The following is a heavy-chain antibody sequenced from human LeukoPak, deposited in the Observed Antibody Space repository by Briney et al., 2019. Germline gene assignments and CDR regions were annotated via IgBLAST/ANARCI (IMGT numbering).Heavy chain of an antibody. J-gene: IGHJ4*02. Sequence: SETLSLTCTVSGGSISSYYWSWIRQPPGKGLEWIGYIYYSGSTNYNPSLKSRVTISVDTSKNQFSLKLSSVTAADTAVYYCAATVEMATINDYWGQGTLVTVSS. D-gene: IGHD5-24*01. V-gene: IGHV4-59*12. CDR2: IYYSGST. CDR1: GGSISSYY. CDR3: AATVEMATINDY.